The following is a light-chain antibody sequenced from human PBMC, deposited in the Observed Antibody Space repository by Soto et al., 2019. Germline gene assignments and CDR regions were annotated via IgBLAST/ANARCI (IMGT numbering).Light chain of an antibody. CDR3: QQYGSSAPIT. V-gene: IGKV4-1*01. CDR2: WAA. Sequence: DIVMTQSPASLAVSLGERATINCKSSQSVLYSADNENYVAWYQQKPGQPPRLLIYWAATRESGVPDRFSGSGSRTDFTLTISRLEPEDFALYYCQQYGSSAPITFGQGTRLEIK. CDR1: QSVLYSADNENY. J-gene: IGKJ5*01.